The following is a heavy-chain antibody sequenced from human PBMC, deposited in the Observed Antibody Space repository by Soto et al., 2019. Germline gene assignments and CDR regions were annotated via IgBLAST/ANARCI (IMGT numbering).Heavy chain of an antibody. CDR2: IIPMFGIT. V-gene: IGHV1-69*12. CDR1: GGTLSSYG. D-gene: IGHD2-15*01. CDR3: ASDRGYGLVN. Sequence: QVQLVQSGAEVKRPGSSVKVSCNVSGGTLSSYGFNWVRQAPGQGLEWMGGIIPMFGITNHTQKFQDRITMSADASTNTPYMELRRLGADDTAIYYCASDRGYGLVNGGQGTLITVSP. J-gene: IGHJ4*02.